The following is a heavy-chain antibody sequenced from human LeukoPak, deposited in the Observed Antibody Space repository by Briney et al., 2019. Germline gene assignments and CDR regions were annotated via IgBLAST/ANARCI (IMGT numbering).Heavy chain of an antibody. CDR2: ISYDGSQK. J-gene: IGHJ4*02. CDR1: GSTFTSFG. D-gene: IGHD6-19*01. CDR3: ASTSGWYEPIDY. Sequence: QPGGPLRLSCAASGSTFTSFGMHWLRRPPGKGLEWVTVISYDGSQKYYADSVKGRFTISRDNSKNTLYLQMNSLRAEDTAVYYCASTSGWYEPIDYWGQGTLVSVSS. V-gene: IGHV3-30*03.